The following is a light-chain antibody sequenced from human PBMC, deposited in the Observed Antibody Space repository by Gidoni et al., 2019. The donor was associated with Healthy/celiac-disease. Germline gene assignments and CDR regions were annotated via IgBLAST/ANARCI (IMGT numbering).Light chain of an antibody. CDR3: GTWDSSLSAKV. J-gene: IGLJ1*01. CDR1: SSNIGNNY. CDR2: DNN. V-gene: IGLV1-51*01. Sequence: SGSSSNIGNNYVSWYQQLPGTAPKLLIYDNNKRPSGIPDRVSGSKSGTSATLGITGLQTGDEADYYCGTWDSSLSAKVFGTGTKVTVL.